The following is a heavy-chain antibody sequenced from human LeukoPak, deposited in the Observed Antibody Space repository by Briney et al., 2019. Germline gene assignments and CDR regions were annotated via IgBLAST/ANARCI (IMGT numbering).Heavy chain of an antibody. V-gene: IGHV3-74*01. CDR3: ARDTGYSNTYYAWNDI. CDR2: VNPQGTGT. Sequence: PGGSLRLSCAASGFTFSSYWMHWVRQPPGKGLVWVSRVNPQGTGTSYTDSVKGRFTISRDNAKSSLYLHVDSLRAEDTAVYYCARDTGYSNTYYAWNDIWGQGTLVTVSS. J-gene: IGHJ4*02. D-gene: IGHD5-12*01. CDR1: GFTFSSYW.